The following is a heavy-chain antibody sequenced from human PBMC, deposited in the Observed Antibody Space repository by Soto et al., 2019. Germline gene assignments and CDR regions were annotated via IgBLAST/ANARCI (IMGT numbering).Heavy chain of an antibody. Sequence: QVHLVQSGAEVKKPGASVKVSCQGSGYAFTTYGITWVRQAPGQGLEWMGWISAHNGNTNYAQKLQGRVTVTRDTSTSTAYMELRRLRYDDTAVYYCARGGYGDYWGQGALVTVSS. CDR3: ARGGYGDY. CDR2: ISAHNGNT. J-gene: IGHJ4*02. D-gene: IGHD1-1*01. V-gene: IGHV1-18*01. CDR1: GYAFTTYG.